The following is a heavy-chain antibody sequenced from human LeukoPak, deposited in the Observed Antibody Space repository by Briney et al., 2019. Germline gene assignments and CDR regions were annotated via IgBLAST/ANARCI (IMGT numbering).Heavy chain of an antibody. J-gene: IGHJ5*02. D-gene: IGHD2-2*01. Sequence: SETLSLTCAVSGYSISSGYYWGWIRQPPGKGLEWIGSIYHSGSTYYNPFLKSRVTISVDTSKNQFSLKLSSVTAADTAVYYCARHPYCSSTSCSKNWFDPWGQGTLVTVSS. CDR1: GYSISSGYY. CDR2: IYHSGST. V-gene: IGHV4-38-2*01. CDR3: ARHPYCSSTSCSKNWFDP.